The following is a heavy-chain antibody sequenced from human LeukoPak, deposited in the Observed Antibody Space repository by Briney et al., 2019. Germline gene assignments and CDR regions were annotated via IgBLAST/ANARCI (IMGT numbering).Heavy chain of an antibody. J-gene: IGHJ4*02. Sequence: GGSLRLSCAASGFTFSSYEMNWVRQAPGKGLEWVSYISSSGSTIYYADSVKGRFTISRDNSKKTLYLLMHTLRAEDTAVYYCAKFGTVGAPTVDYWGQGTLVTASS. CDR1: GFTFSSYE. CDR3: AKFGTVGAPTVDY. V-gene: IGHV3-48*03. D-gene: IGHD1-26*01. CDR2: ISSSGSTI.